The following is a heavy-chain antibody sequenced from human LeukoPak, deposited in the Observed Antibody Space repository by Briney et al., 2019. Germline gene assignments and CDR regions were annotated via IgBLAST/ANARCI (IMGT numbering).Heavy chain of an antibody. Sequence: PGGSLRLSCAASGFTFSSYWMHWVRQAPGKGLVWVSRINTDGSSTSYADSVKGRFTISRDNAKNTLYLQMNSLRAEDTAVYYCAKDPYYYDSSGYFDYWGQGTLVTVSS. CDR1: GFTFSSYW. CDR3: AKDPYYYDSSGYFDY. D-gene: IGHD3-22*01. J-gene: IGHJ4*02. V-gene: IGHV3-74*01. CDR2: INTDGSST.